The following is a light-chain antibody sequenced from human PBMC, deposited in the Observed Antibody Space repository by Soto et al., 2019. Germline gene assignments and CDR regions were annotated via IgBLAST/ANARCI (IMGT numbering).Light chain of an antibody. CDR3: QQYNDYPLT. Sequence: DIPMTQSPSTLSASVGDRVTITCRASQRIRSALAWYQYKPGIAPKILIYKASTLQSGVPSRFSGSGYGTDFTLTISSLQPDDFATYYCQQYNDYPLTFGGGTKLEIK. CDR2: KAS. J-gene: IGKJ4*01. V-gene: IGKV1-5*03. CDR1: QRIRSA.